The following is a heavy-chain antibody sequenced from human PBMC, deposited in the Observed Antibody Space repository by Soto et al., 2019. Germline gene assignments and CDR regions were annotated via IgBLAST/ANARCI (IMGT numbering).Heavy chain of an antibody. CDR1: GFTFSSYG. CDR2: IWSDGSNK. V-gene: IGHV3-33*01. J-gene: IGHJ3*02. Sequence: QVQLVESGGGVVQPGGSLRLSCAASGFTFSSYGMHWVRQAPGKGPEWVAVIWSDGSNKYYAESVKGRFTISRDNSKNTLYLQMYSLRDEDTAVYFCARGDVDSGTYAFDMWGQGTMVIVSS. D-gene: IGHD3-10*01. CDR3: ARGDVDSGTYAFDM.